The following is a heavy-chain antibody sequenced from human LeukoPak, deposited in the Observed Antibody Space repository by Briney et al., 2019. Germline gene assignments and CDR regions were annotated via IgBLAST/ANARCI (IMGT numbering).Heavy chain of an antibody. Sequence: SETLSLTCTVSSGSISASNYYWGWIRQPPGKGLEWIGEINHSGSTNYNPSLKSRVTISVDTSKNQFSLKLSSVTAADTAVYYCARGGRYSSGWYLYWGQGTLVTVSS. J-gene: IGHJ4*02. V-gene: IGHV4-39*07. D-gene: IGHD6-19*01. CDR1: SGSISASNYY. CDR2: INHSGST. CDR3: ARGGRYSSGWYLY.